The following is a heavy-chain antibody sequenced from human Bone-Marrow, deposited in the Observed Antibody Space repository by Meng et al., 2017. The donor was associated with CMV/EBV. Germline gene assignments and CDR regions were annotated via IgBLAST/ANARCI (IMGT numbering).Heavy chain of an antibody. CDR2: IIPILGIA. V-gene: IGHV1-69*02. CDR3: ARGVVVHNWYFDL. CDR1: GGTFSSYT. D-gene: IGHD3-22*01. Sequence: SVKVSCKASGGTFSSYTISWVRQAPGQGLEWMGRIIPILGIANYAQKFQGRVTITADKSTSTAYMELSSLRSEDTAVYYCARGVVVHNWYFDLWGRGTLVTVSS. J-gene: IGHJ2*01.